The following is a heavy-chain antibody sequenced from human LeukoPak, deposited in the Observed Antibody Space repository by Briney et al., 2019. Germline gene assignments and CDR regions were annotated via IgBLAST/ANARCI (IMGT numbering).Heavy chain of an antibody. V-gene: IGHV3-9*01. D-gene: IGHD6-6*01. CDR1: GFTFNDYA. CDR2: ISWNSGNI. CDR3: AKVSRPRGGYYSDY. J-gene: IGHJ4*02. Sequence: GGSLRLSCAASGFTFNDYAMHWVRQAPGKGLEWVSGISWNSGNIGYADSVKGRFSISRDNAKNSLYLQMNSLRAEDTALYYCAKVSRPRGGYYSDYWGQGSLVTVSS.